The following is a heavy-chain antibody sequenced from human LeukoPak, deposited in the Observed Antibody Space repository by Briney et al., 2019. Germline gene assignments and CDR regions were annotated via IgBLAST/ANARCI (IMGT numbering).Heavy chain of an antibody. Sequence: SGGSLRLSCAASGFTFDDYAMHWVRQAPGKGLEWVSGISWNSGSIGYADSVKGRFTISRDNAKNSLYLQMNSLRAEDMALYYCAKDMAPYCGGDCYSWAFDIWGQGTMVTVSS. V-gene: IGHV3-9*03. D-gene: IGHD2-21*01. CDR1: GFTFDDYA. J-gene: IGHJ3*02. CDR2: ISWNSGSI. CDR3: AKDMAPYCGGDCYSWAFDI.